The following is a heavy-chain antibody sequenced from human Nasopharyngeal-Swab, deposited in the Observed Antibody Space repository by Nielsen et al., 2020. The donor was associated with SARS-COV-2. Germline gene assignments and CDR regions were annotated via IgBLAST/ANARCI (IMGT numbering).Heavy chain of an antibody. Sequence: GGSLRLSCAASGLTFSDYYMSWIRQAPGKGLEWVSYISSSGSTIYYADSVKGRFTISRDNAKNSLYLQMNSLRAEDTAVYYCARDEDSSSWYVYFQHWGQGTLVTVSS. V-gene: IGHV3-11*01. CDR2: ISSSGSTI. CDR1: GLTFSDYY. CDR3: ARDEDSSSWYVYFQH. D-gene: IGHD6-13*01. J-gene: IGHJ1*01.